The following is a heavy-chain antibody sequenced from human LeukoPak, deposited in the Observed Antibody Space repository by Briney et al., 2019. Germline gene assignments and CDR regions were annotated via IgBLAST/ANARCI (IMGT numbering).Heavy chain of an antibody. J-gene: IGHJ6*03. D-gene: IGHD2-15*01. CDR3: ARVAAPWDYYYMDV. CDR2: INPNSGGT. CDR1: GYTFTSYG. V-gene: IGHV1-2*02. Sequence: GASVKVSCNASGYTFTSYGISWVRQAPGQGLEWMGWINPNSGGTNYAQKFQGRVTMTRDTSISTAYMELSRLRSDDTAVYYCARVAAPWDYYYMDVWGKGTTVTVSS.